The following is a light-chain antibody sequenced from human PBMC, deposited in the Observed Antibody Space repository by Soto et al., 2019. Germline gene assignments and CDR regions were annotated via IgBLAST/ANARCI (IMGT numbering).Light chain of an antibody. CDR2: DVS. CDR1: SSDVGGYNY. Sequence: QSALTQPASVSGSPGQSITISCTGTSSDVGGYNYVSWYQQHPGKAPKFMIYDVSYRPSGVSNHFSGSKSGNTASLTISGLQVEDEADYYCSSYTSSSTVVFGGGTKLTVL. J-gene: IGLJ2*01. V-gene: IGLV2-14*01. CDR3: SSYTSSSTVV.